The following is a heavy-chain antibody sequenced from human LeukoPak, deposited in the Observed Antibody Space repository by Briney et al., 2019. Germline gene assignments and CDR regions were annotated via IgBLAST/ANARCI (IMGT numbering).Heavy chain of an antibody. D-gene: IGHD2-2*01. J-gene: IGHJ5*02. CDR2: IKSKTDGGTT. Sequence: GGSLRLSCAASGFTFSNAWMSWVRQAPGKGLEWVGRIKSKTDGGTTDYAAPVKGRFTISRDDSKNTLYLQMNSLKTEDTAVYYCTTAGFPIGRDIVVVPAAHYNWFDPWGHGTLVTVSS. CDR3: TTAGFPIGRDIVVVPAAHYNWFDP. V-gene: IGHV3-15*01. CDR1: GFTFSNAW.